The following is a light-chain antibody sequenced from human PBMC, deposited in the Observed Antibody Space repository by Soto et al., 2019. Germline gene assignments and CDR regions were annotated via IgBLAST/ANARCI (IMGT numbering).Light chain of an antibody. CDR2: EVS. V-gene: IGLV2-14*01. J-gene: IGLJ1*01. CDR3: SSYTSSSAPFV. Sequence: QSALTQPASVSGSPGQSITISCTGTSSDVGGYNYVSWYQQHPGKAPKLMIYEVSNRPSGVSNRFSGSKSGNTASLTISGLQAEDEAAYHCSSYTSSSAPFVFGPGTKVTVL. CDR1: SSDVGGYNY.